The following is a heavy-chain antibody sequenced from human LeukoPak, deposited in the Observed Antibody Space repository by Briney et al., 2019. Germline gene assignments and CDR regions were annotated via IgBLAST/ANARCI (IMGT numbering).Heavy chain of an antibody. V-gene: IGHV1-2*04. D-gene: IGHD6-13*01. CDR2: INPNSGGT. CDR1: GYTFTGYY. J-gene: IGHJ4*02. Sequence: GASVNVSCKASGYTFTGYYMHWVRQAPGQGLEWMGWINPNSGGTNYAQKFQGWVTMTRDTSISTAYMELSRLRSDDTAVYYCATSSWFGQGNSGYFDYWGQGTLVTVSS. CDR3: ATSSWFGQGNSGYFDY.